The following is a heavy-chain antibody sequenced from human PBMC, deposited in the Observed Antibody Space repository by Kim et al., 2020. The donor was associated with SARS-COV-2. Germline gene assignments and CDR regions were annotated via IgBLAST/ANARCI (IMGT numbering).Heavy chain of an antibody. J-gene: IGHJ4*02. CDR3: VADSSGYYSFDY. V-gene: IGHV4-39*07. CDR1: NGSISSSSYY. CDR2: MYYSGTT. Sequence: SETLSLTCIVANGSISSSSYYWGWIRQPPGKGLEWIGSMYYSGTTYYDPSLKSRVTISVDTSKNQFSLNLTSVTAADTAVYYCVADSSGYYSFDYCGQGT. D-gene: IGHD3-22*01.